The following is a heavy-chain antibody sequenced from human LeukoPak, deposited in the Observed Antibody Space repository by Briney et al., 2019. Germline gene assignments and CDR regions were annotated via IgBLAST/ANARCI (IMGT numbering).Heavy chain of an antibody. V-gene: IGHV4-39*07. Sequence: PSETLSLTCTVSGGSISSSSYYWGWIRQPPGKGLEWIGSIYYSGSTYYNPSLKSRVTMSVDTSKNQFSLKLSSVTAADTAVYYCASTALKPVDTAMDDAFDIWGQGTMVTVSS. CDR1: GGSISSSSYY. J-gene: IGHJ3*02. CDR3: ASTALKPVDTAMDDAFDI. D-gene: IGHD5-18*01. CDR2: IYYSGST.